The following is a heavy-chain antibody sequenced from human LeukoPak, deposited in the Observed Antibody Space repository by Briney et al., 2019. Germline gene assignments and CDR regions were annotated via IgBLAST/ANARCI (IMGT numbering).Heavy chain of an antibody. Sequence: GGSLRLSCAASGFTFSSYEMNWVRQAPGKGLEWVSYISSSGSTIYYADSVKGRFTISRDNAKNSLYLQMSSLRVEDTATYFCARDSDSAIPYCYFDLWGRGTLVTVSS. CDR3: ARDSDSAIPYCYFDL. J-gene: IGHJ2*01. D-gene: IGHD2-2*02. CDR1: GFTFSSYE. CDR2: ISSSGSTI. V-gene: IGHV3-48*03.